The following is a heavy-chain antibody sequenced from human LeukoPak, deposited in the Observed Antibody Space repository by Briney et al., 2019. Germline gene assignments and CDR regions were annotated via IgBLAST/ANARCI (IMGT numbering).Heavy chain of an antibody. D-gene: IGHD3-16*02. V-gene: IGHV3-23*01. CDR1: GFTFSSYA. CDR3: AKGDELYDYVWGSYRYGWGDY. Sequence: HSGGSLRLSCAASGFTFSSYAMSWVRQAPGKGLEWVSAISGSGGSTYYADSVKGRFTISRDNSKNTLYLQMNSLRAEDTAVYYCAKGDELYDYVWGSYRYGWGDYWGQGTLVTVSS. CDR2: ISGSGGST. J-gene: IGHJ4*02.